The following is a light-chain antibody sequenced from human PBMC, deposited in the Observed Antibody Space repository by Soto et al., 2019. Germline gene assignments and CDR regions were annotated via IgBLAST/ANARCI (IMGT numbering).Light chain of an antibody. J-gene: IGKJ2*01. V-gene: IGKV3-20*01. CDR3: QQYGRSPPYT. CDR1: QSVSSSY. CDR2: GAS. Sequence: EIVLTQSPGPLSLSPGERATLSCRASQSVSSSYLAWYQQKPGQAPRLLIYGASSRATGIPDRFSGSGSGTDFPLPISRLEPEDCAVYYCQQYGRSPPYTVGQGTKLEIK.